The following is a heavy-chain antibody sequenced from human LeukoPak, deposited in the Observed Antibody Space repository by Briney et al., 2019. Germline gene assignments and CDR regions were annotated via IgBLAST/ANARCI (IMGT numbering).Heavy chain of an antibody. Sequence: PSETLSLTCTVSGGSISSGSYYWSWIRQPAGKGLEWIGRIYTSGSTNYIPSLKSRLTISVDTSKNQFSLRLSSVTAADTAVYYCARGRQSDPYTEFDPWGQGTLVTVSS. CDR1: GGSISSGSYY. CDR3: ARGRQSDPYTEFDP. CDR2: IYTSGST. V-gene: IGHV4-61*02. D-gene: IGHD3-16*01. J-gene: IGHJ5*02.